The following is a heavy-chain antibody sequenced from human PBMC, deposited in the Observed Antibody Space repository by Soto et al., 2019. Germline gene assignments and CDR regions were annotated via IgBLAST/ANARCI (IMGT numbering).Heavy chain of an antibody. CDR2: IYYSGST. Sequence: PSETLSLTCAVYGGSFSGYYWSWIRQPPGKGLEWIGYIYYSGSTNYNPSXKSRVTISVDTSKNQFSLKLSSVTAADTAVYYCARRWGPTFDFWGQGTLVTVSS. CDR1: GGSFSGYY. J-gene: IGHJ4*02. D-gene: IGHD1-26*01. V-gene: IGHV4-59*01. CDR3: ARRWGPTFDF.